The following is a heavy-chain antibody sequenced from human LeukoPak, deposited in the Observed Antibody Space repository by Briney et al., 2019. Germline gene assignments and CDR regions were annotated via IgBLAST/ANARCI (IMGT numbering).Heavy chain of an antibody. D-gene: IGHD1-26*01. CDR3: ARVFAEGLVGAMGNDY. CDR2: IYYSGST. Sequence: SETLSLTCTVSGGSISSYYWSWIRQPPGKGLEWIGYIYYSGSTNYNPSLKSRVTISVDTSKNQFSLKLSSVTAADTAVYYCARVFAEGLVGAMGNDYWGQGTLVTVSS. J-gene: IGHJ4*02. V-gene: IGHV4-59*01. CDR1: GGSISSYY.